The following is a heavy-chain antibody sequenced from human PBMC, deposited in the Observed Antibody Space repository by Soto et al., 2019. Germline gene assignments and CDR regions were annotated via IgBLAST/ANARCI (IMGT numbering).Heavy chain of an antibody. V-gene: IGHV3-21*01. J-gene: IGHJ6*02. Sequence: LRFSCAASGFTFSSYSMNWVRQAPGKGLEWVSSISSSSSYIYYADSVKGRFTISRDNAKNSLYLQMNSLRAEDTAVYYCARDPSIAASYYYYGMDVWGQGTTVTVSS. CDR2: ISSSSSYI. CDR3: ARDPSIAASYYYYGMDV. D-gene: IGHD6-6*01. CDR1: GFTFSSYS.